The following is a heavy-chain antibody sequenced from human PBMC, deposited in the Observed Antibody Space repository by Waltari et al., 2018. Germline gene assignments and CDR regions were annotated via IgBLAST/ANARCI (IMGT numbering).Heavy chain of an antibody. CDR1: GFTVSSNY. J-gene: IGHJ5*02. Sequence: EVQLVESGGGLIQPGGSLRLSCAASGFTVSSNYMSWVRQAPGKGLEWVSVIYSGGSTYYADSVKGRFTISRDNAKNTLYLQMNSLRAEDTAVYYCAREYYDILTGPAGWFDPWGQGTLVTVSS. CDR2: IYSGGST. V-gene: IGHV3-53*01. CDR3: AREYYDILTGPAGWFDP. D-gene: IGHD3-9*01.